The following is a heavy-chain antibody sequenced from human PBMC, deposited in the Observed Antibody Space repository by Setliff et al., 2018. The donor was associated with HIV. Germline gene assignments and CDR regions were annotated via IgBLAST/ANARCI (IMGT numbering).Heavy chain of an antibody. CDR1: GGSLSGFY. Sequence: PSETLSLTCAVYGGSLSGFYWTFIRQSPGKGLEWIGEVTHSGSTTYDPSLKSRITIAVDTSKNQFSLKVTSVTAADTAVYYCVTSSSWSSRLNFWGQGMLGTVSS. CDR3: VTSSSWSSRLNF. J-gene: IGHJ4*02. D-gene: IGHD6-13*01. V-gene: IGHV4-34*01. CDR2: VTHSGST.